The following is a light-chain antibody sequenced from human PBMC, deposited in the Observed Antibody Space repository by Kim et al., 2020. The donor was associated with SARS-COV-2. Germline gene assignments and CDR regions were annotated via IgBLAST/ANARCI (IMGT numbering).Light chain of an antibody. J-gene: IGKJ4*01. CDR2: DAS. CDR1: QSVNSY. CDR3: QQCNNWPLT. V-gene: IGKV3-11*01. Sequence: EIVLTQSPATLSLSPGERATLSCRASQSVNSYLAWYQHKPGQAPRLLIYDASNMATGIPARFSGSGSGTDFTLTISSLEPEDFAVYYCQQCNNWPLTFGGGTKVDIK.